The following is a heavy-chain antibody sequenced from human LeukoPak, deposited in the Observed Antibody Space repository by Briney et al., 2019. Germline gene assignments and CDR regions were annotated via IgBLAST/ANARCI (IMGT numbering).Heavy chain of an antibody. CDR3: ARTTILLGGVWFDP. Sequence: SETLSLTCTVSGGSISSYYWSWIRQPPGKGLEWIGCIYYSGSTNYNPSLKSRVTISVDTSKNQFSLKLSSVTAADTAVYYCARTTILLGGVWFDPWGQGTLVTVSS. D-gene: IGHD1-26*01. J-gene: IGHJ5*02. CDR1: GGSISSYY. CDR2: IYYSGST. V-gene: IGHV4-59*01.